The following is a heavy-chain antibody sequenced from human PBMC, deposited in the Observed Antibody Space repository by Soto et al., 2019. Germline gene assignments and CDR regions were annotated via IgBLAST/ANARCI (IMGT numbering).Heavy chain of an antibody. J-gene: IGHJ4*02. CDR2: IDYNGVT. CDR3: GKVLVGATGHTDSDS. Sequence: SETLSLTCTVSGGSIYRSGYYWGWIRQPPGRGLEWIGNIDYNGVTYSNPSLKSRVTISRDTSKNQFSLKLTSATAADTALYYCGKVLVGATGHTDSDSWGPGTLVTVSS. V-gene: IGHV4-39*01. D-gene: IGHD2-15*01. CDR1: GGSIYRSGYY.